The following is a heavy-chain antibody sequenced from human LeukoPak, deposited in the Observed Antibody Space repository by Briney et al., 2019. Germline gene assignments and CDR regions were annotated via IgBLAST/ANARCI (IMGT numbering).Heavy chain of an antibody. Sequence: SETLSLTCAVYGGSLSGYYWSWIRQPPGKGLEWIGEINHSGSTNYNPSLKSRVTISVDTSKNQFSLKLSSVTAADTAAYYCARGFGKGIAAAGYDYWGQGTLVTVSS. J-gene: IGHJ4*02. D-gene: IGHD6-13*01. V-gene: IGHV4-34*01. CDR2: INHSGST. CDR3: ARGFGKGIAAAGYDY. CDR1: GGSLSGYY.